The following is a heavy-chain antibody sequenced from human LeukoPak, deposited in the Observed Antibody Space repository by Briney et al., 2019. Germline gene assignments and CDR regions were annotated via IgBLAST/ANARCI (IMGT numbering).Heavy chain of an antibody. CDR2: ISSSSSYI. CDR1: RCTLSSYS. Sequence: GGSLRLSCAASRCTLSSYSMNWVSQAPGKGLEWVSSISSSSSYIYYADSVKGRFTISRDNAKNSLYLQMNSLRAEDTAVYYCARTDPFDYWGQGTLVTVSS. V-gene: IGHV3-21*01. CDR3: ARTDPFDY. J-gene: IGHJ4*02.